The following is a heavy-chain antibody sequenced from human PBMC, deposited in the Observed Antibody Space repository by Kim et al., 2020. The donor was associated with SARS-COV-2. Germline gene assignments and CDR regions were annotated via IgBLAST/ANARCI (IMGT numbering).Heavy chain of an antibody. D-gene: IGHD3-22*01. V-gene: IGHV4-39*01. CDR1: GGSISSSSYY. J-gene: IGHJ4*02. Sequence: SETLSLTCTVSGGSISSSSYYWGWIRQPPGKGLEWIGSIYYSGSTYYNPSLKSRVTISVDTSKNQFSLKLSSVTAADTAVYYCVKVHYYDSSGSNWGQGTLVTVSS. CDR2: IYYSGST. CDR3: VKVHYYDSSGSN.